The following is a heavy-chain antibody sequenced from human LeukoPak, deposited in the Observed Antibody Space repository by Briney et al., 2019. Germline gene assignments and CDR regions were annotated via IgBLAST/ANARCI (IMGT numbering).Heavy chain of an antibody. CDR3: AKVRLYGDYPEIDY. J-gene: IGHJ4*02. V-gene: IGHV3-23*01. Sequence: GGSLRLSCAASGFTFTSYSMNWVRQAPGKGLEWVSTISGGGGSTYYADSVKGRFTISRENSKNTLYLQMNSLRAEDTAVYYCAKVRLYGDYPEIDYWGQGTLVAVSS. D-gene: IGHD4-17*01. CDR1: GFTFTSYS. CDR2: ISGGGGST.